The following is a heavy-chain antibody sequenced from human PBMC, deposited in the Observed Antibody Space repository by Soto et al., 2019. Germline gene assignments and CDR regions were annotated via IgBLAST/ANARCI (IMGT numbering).Heavy chain of an antibody. J-gene: IGHJ4*02. D-gene: IGHD3-22*01. CDR1: GGSISSGGYY. CDR2: IYYSGST. Sequence: SETLSLTCTVSGGSISSGGYYWSWIRQHPGKGLEWIGYIYYSGSTYYNPSLKSRVTISVDTSKNQFSLKLSSVTAADTAVYYCAIFDSSGYYQIDYWGQGTLVTVSS. CDR3: AIFDSSGYYQIDY. V-gene: IGHV4-31*03.